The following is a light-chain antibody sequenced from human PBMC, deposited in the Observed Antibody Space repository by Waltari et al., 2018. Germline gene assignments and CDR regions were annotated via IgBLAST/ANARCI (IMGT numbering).Light chain of an antibody. CDR3: QHYVRLPVT. J-gene: IGKJ1*01. CDR2: AAS. V-gene: IGKV3-20*01. Sequence: IVLTQFPGTLSWSPGETVTLSCRASQSVGRTLAWYQQKPGQAPRLLIYAASTRATGIPDRFSGSGSGTDFRLTISRVEPEDFAVYYCQHYVRLPVTFGQGTTVELK. CDR1: QSVGRT.